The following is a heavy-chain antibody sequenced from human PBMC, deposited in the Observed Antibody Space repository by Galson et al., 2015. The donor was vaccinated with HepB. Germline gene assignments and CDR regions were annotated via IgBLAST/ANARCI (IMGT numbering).Heavy chain of an antibody. CDR1: GFIFSKYG. D-gene: IGHD3-22*01. Sequence: SLRLSCAASGFIFSKYGMHWVRQAPGKGLEWMALISYDGSDEKYADSVKGRFTISRDNSKNTLYLQVNSLRAEDTAVSYCGGYNWLDPWGQGTLVTVSS. V-gene: IGHV3-30*03. J-gene: IGHJ5*02. CDR3: GGYNWLDP. CDR2: ISYDGSDE.